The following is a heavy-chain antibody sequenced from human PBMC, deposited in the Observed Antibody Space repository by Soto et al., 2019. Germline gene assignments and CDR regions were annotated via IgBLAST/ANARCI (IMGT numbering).Heavy chain of an antibody. CDR3: ARGLEYSTGWHYFDY. V-gene: IGHV1-69*01. Sequence: QVRLVQSGPEVMKPGFSVNVSCKASGASFTTSAISWVRQAPGQGLEWMGGIVPIFGPEKYAPKFQGRVTISADESTNTFYMELGSLRSEDTAVYYCARGLEYSTGWHYFDYWGQGTLVTVSS. J-gene: IGHJ4*02. CDR2: IVPIFGPE. D-gene: IGHD6-19*01. CDR1: GASFTTSA.